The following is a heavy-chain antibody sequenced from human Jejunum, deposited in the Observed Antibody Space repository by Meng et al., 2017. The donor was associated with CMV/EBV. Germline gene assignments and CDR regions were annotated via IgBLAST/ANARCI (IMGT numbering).Heavy chain of an antibody. Sequence: AAGFTFSGYTMTWVRQAPGKGLEGVSRIRGNGGSAAYADSVQDRFTIFRDNSQNTLYLQMNSLRAEDTAVYYCAKGAAFGVTAPDYWGQGTLVTVSS. J-gene: IGHJ4*02. D-gene: IGHD3-3*01. CDR2: IRGNGGSA. CDR3: AKGAAFGVTAPDY. CDR1: GFTFSGYT. V-gene: IGHV3-23*01.